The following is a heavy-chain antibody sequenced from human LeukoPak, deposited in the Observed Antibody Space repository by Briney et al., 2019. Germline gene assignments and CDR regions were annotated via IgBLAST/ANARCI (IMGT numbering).Heavy chain of an antibody. CDR3: ARDRGLLAVAGKGNDY. Sequence: GGSLRLSCAASGFTFSSYAMHWVRQAPGKGLEWVAVISYDGSNKYYADSVKGRFTISRDNSKNTLYLQMNSLRAEDTAVYYCARDRGLLAVAGKGNDYWGQGTLVTVSS. D-gene: IGHD6-19*01. V-gene: IGHV3-30*04. J-gene: IGHJ4*02. CDR2: ISYDGSNK. CDR1: GFTFSSYA.